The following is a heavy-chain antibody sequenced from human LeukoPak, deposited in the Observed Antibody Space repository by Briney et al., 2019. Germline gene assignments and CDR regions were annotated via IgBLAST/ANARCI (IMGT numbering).Heavy chain of an antibody. CDR1: GFTFSNAW. V-gene: IGHV3-15*01. J-gene: IGHJ4*02. D-gene: IGHD6-19*01. CDR2: IKSKTDGGTT. Sequence: GGSLRLSCAASGFTFSNAWMSLVRQAPGKGLEWVGRIKSKTDGGTTDYAAPVKGRFTISRDDSKNTLYLQMNSLKIEDTAVYYCTTAPRGWYRDYWGQGTLVTVSS. CDR3: TTAPRGWYRDY.